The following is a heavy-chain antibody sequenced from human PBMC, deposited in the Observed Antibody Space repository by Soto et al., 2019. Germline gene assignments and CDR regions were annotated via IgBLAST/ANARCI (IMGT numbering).Heavy chain of an antibody. J-gene: IGHJ4*02. Sequence: QVQLVQSGAEEKKPGASVKVSCKASGYTFTSYAMHWVRQAPGQRLEWMGWINAGNGNTKYSQKCQGXVXXXRXXSASTAYMELSRLRSEDTAVYYCTRSIVVVTALDYWGQGTLVTVSS. D-gene: IGHD2-21*02. CDR2: INAGNGNT. V-gene: IGHV1-3*05. CDR3: TRSIVVVTALDY. CDR1: GYTFTSYA.